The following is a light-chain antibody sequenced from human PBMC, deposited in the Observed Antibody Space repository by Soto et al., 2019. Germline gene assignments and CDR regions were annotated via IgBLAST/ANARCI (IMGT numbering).Light chain of an antibody. V-gene: IGLV2-8*01. CDR3: SSYAGSKV. CDR1: GSDVGAYNL. Sequence: QSVLTQPASVSGSPGQSITISCAGTGSDVGAYNLVSWYQQHPGKAPKLMIYEVSKRPSGVPDRFSGSKSGNTASLTVSGLQADDDADYYCSSYAGSKVFGTGTKVTVL. J-gene: IGLJ1*01. CDR2: EVS.